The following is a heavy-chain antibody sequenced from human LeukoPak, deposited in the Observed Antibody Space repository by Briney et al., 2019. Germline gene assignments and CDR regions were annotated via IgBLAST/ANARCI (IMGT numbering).Heavy chain of an antibody. CDR2: IYYSGST. CDR1: GGSISSYY. Sequence: SETLSLTCTVSGGSISSYYWSWIRQPPGKGLEWIGYIYYSGSTNYNPSLKSRVTISVDTSKNQFSLKLSSVTAADTAVYYCARASWSFDYWGQGTLVTVSS. CDR3: ARASWSFDY. D-gene: IGHD2-8*02. J-gene: IGHJ4*02. V-gene: IGHV4-59*12.